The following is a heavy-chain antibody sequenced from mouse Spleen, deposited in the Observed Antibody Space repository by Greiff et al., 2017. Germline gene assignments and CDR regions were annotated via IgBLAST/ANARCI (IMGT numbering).Heavy chain of an antibody. J-gene: IGHJ4*01. Sequence: VQLQESGAELARPGASVKMSCKASGYTFTSYTMHWVKQRPGQGLEWIGYINPSSGYTKYNQKFKDKATLTADKSSSTAYMQLSSLTSEDSAVYYCARTGTLAMDYWGQGTSVTVSS. CDR3: ARTGTLAMDY. D-gene: IGHD3-3*01. CDR2: INPSSGYT. CDR1: GYTFTSYT. V-gene: IGHV1-4*01.